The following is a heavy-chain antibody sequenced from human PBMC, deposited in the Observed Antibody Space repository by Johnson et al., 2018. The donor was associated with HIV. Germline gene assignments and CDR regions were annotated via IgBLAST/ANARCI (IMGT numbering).Heavy chain of an antibody. CDR1: GFTFSSYW. CDR3: AKDRYSKGASTGFDI. J-gene: IGHJ3*02. V-gene: IGHV3-7*05. CDR2: IKQDGSEK. Sequence: EVQLVESGGVVVQPGRSLRLSCAASGFTFSSYWMSWVRQAPGKGLEWVANIKQDGSEKYYVDSVKGRFTISRDNAKNSLYLQMNSLRAEDTAVYYCAKDRYSKGASTGFDIWGQGTMVTVYS. D-gene: IGHD1-26*01.